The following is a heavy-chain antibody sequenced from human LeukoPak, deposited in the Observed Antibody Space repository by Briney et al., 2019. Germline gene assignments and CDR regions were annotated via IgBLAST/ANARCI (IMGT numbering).Heavy chain of an antibody. CDR1: GGSFSGYY. CDR3: ARVWKIAIAGTLVN. V-gene: IGHV4-34*01. CDR2: INHSGST. Sequence: SETLSLTCAVYGGSFSGYYWSWIRQPPGKGLEWIGEINHSGSTNYNPSLKSRVSISVDTSKNQFSLKLTSVTAADAAIYYCARVWKIAIAGTLVNWGQGTLVTVSS. D-gene: IGHD2-21*01. J-gene: IGHJ4*02.